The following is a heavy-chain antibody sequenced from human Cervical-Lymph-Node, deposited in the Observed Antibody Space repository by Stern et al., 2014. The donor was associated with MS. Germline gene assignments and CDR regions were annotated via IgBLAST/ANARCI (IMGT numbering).Heavy chain of an antibody. CDR3: ARRDYYDSSGYYGDAFDI. CDR1: GGTFSSYA. CDR2: IIPMFGTT. D-gene: IGHD3-22*01. V-gene: IGHV1-69*01. J-gene: IGHJ3*02. Sequence: VQLVQSGAEVKKPGSSVKVSCKASGGTFSSYAISWVRQAPGRGLEWMGEIIPMFGTTKYAQKFQGRVTIIADGSTTTAYMELSSLRSEDTAVYYCARRDYYDSSGYYGDAFDIWGQGTMVTVS.